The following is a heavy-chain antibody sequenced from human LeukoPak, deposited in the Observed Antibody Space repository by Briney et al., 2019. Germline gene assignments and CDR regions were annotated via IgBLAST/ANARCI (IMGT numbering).Heavy chain of an antibody. CDR2: ISSSSTI. CDR3: ARGNTGPPRYFQH. V-gene: IGHV3-48*04. CDR1: GFTFSSYS. Sequence: PGGSLRLSCAASGFTFSSYSMNWVRQAPGKGLEWVSYISSSSTIYYADSVKGRFAISRDNAKNSLYLQMNSLRAEDTAVYYCARGNTGPPRYFQHWGQGTLVTVSS. D-gene: IGHD2/OR15-2a*01. J-gene: IGHJ1*01.